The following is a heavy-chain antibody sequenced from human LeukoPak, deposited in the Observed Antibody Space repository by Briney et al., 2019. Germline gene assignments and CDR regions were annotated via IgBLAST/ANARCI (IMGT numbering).Heavy chain of an antibody. CDR2: LRGDGTSA. V-gene: IGHV3-74*03. CDR1: GSTFSSYW. D-gene: IGHD2-8*01. Sequence: GGSLRLSCAASGSTFSSYWMSWVRQVSGKGLVCVARLRGDGTSAMYADSVKGRFTISRDNAKNTLFLQMNSLRVEDTAVYYCARDFHAVHFDSWGQGTLVAVSS. CDR3: ARDFHAVHFDS. J-gene: IGHJ4*02.